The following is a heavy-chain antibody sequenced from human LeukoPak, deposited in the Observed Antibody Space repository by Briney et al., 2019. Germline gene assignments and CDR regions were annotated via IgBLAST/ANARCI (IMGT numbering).Heavy chain of an antibody. Sequence: GGSLRLSCTALGFTFSSDYMSWVGQAPGKGLEWVSVVYSGGNTYYADSVKGRFTISRDNSQNTLYLQMNSLRAQDTAVYYCAKANPGDYVRYFDYWGQGTLVTVSS. CDR3: AKANPGDYVRYFDY. V-gene: IGHV3-53*01. CDR2: VYSGGNT. J-gene: IGHJ4*02. CDR1: GFTFSSDY. D-gene: IGHD4-17*01.